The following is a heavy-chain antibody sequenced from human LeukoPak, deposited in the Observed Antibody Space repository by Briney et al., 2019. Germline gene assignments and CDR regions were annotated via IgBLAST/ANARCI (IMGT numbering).Heavy chain of an antibody. D-gene: IGHD6-6*01. Sequence: GGSLRLSCAASGFTFSSYTMHWIHQAPGKGLEWVSSISGSNSYIFYADSVKGRFTVSRDNAKDSLYLQMNSLRAEDTAVYYCARIGYSSSSFDYWGQGTLVTVSS. V-gene: IGHV3-21*01. CDR3: ARIGYSSSSFDY. J-gene: IGHJ4*02. CDR1: GFTFSSYT. CDR2: ISGSNSYI.